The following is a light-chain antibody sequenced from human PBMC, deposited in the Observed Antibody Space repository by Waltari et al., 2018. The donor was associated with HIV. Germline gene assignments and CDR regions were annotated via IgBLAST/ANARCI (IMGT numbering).Light chain of an antibody. V-gene: IGKV1-39*01. CDR1: QSINNY. CDR3: HQSYTSPTYT. CDR2: AAS. Sequence: DIRMTQSPSSLCASVGDRVTITCRASQSINNYLSWYQQEPGKAPKLLIYAASILQSGVPSRFSGSGSGTDFTLTISGLQPEDFATYYCHQSYTSPTYTFGQGTNLEIK. J-gene: IGKJ2*01.